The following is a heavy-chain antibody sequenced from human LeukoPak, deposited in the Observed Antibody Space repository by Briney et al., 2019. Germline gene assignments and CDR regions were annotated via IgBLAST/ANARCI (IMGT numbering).Heavy chain of an antibody. Sequence: SVKVSCKASGGTFSSYAISWVRQAPGQGLEWMGRIIPILGIANYVQKFQGRATITADKYTSTAYMELSSLRYEETAVYYCTRCQTKYYCGSGSYSYYFDYWGQGTLVTVSS. CDR1: GGTFSSYA. D-gene: IGHD3-10*01. J-gene: IGHJ4*02. CDR3: TRCQTKYYCGSGSYSYYFDY. V-gene: IGHV1-69*04. CDR2: IIPILGIA.